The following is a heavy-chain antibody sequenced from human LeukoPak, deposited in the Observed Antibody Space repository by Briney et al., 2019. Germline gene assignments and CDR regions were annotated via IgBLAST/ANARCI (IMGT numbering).Heavy chain of an antibody. J-gene: IGHJ4*02. CDR3: ARALLWFGELTAGYYFDY. V-gene: IGHV4-59*01. D-gene: IGHD3-10*01. CDR1: GGSISSYY. CDR2: IYYSGST. Sequence: SETLSLTCTVSGGSISSYYWSWIRQPPGKGLEWSGYIYYSGSTNYNPSLKSRVTISVDTSKNQFSLKLSSVTAADTAVYYCARALLWFGELTAGYYFDYWGQGTLVTVSS.